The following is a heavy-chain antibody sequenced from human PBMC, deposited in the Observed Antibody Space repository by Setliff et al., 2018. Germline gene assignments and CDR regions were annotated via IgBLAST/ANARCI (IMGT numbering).Heavy chain of an antibody. CDR2: ISGSGSNT. Sequence: GGSLRLSCAASGFTFSNYAMSWVRQAPGKGLEWVSAISGSGSNTFYADSVKGRFTVSRDNSKNTLYLQMNSLRAEDTAVYYCAKDPGDSSGSFEYWGQGTPVTVSS. CDR1: GFTFSNYA. CDR3: AKDPGDSSGSFEY. V-gene: IGHV3-23*01. J-gene: IGHJ4*02. D-gene: IGHD3-22*01.